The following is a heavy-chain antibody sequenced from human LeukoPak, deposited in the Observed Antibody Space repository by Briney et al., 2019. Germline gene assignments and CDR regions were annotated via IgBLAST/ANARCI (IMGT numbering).Heavy chain of an antibody. D-gene: IGHD2-2*01. V-gene: IGHV3-7*01. CDR1: GFTFTNAW. J-gene: IGHJ4*02. CDR3: ARYLRVVVPAAARYFDY. CDR2: IKQDGSEK. Sequence: GGSLRLSCADSGFTFTNAWMSWVRQAPGKGLEWVANIKQDGSEKYYVDSVKGRFTISRDNAKNSLYLQMNSLRAEDTAVYYCARYLRVVVPAAARYFDYWGQETLVTVSS.